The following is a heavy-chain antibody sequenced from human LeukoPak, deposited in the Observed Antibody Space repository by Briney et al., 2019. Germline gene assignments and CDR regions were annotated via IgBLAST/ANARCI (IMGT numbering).Heavy chain of an antibody. CDR3: ARGPREVGILRPSQGGPFDY. J-gene: IGHJ4*02. D-gene: IGHD1-26*01. Sequence: PGGSLRLSCAASGFTFSSYAMHWVRQAPGKGLEWVAVISYDGSNKYYADSVKGRFTISRDNSKNTLYLQMNSLRAEDTAVYYCARGPREVGILRPSQGGPFDYWGQGTLVTVSS. CDR2: ISYDGSNK. V-gene: IGHV3-30-3*01. CDR1: GFTFSSYA.